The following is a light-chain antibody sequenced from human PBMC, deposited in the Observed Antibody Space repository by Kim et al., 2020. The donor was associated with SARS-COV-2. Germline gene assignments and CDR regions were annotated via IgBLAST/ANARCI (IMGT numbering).Light chain of an antibody. CDR3: QKYDSAPLT. Sequence: ASVGDRVTITCRASQGISSRLAWYQQKPGKVPKLLIYAASTLLSGVPSRFSGSGSGTDLTLTISSLQPEDVASYYCQKYDSAPLTFGGGTKVDIK. V-gene: IGKV1-27*01. CDR1: QGISSR. J-gene: IGKJ4*01. CDR2: AAS.